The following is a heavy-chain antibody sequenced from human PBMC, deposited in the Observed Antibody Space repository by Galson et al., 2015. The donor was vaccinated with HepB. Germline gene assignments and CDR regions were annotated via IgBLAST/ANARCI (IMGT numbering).Heavy chain of an antibody. CDR2: IRSKANSYAT. Sequence: SLRLSCAASGFTFSGSAMHWVRQASGKGLEWVGRIRSKANSYATAYAASVKGRFTISRDDSKNTAYLQMNSRKTEDTAVYYCSPNRQYSSSWHPLSVQDYYGMDVWGQGTTVTVSS. D-gene: IGHD6-13*01. V-gene: IGHV3-73*01. CDR3: SPNRQYSSSWHPLSVQDYYGMDV. CDR1: GFTFSGSA. J-gene: IGHJ6*02.